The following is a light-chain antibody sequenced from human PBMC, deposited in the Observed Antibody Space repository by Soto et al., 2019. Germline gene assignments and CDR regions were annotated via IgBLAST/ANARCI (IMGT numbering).Light chain of an antibody. CDR1: HTIATY. V-gene: IGKV1-39*01. Sequence: EIPMTQSPSSLSASVGDRVTLTCRASHTIATYLNWYQQKAGRVPEVLIYGTSTLQPGVPSRFTGSGYGTDFPLTINNVQPEDFATYYCQQFYYYPHSFGQGTKLEVK. CDR3: QQFYYYPHS. CDR2: GTS. J-gene: IGKJ2*01.